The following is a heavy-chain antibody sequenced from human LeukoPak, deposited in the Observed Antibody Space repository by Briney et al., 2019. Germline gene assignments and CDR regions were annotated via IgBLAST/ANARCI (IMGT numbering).Heavy chain of an antibody. CDR2: INPNSGGT. V-gene: IGHV1-2*02. J-gene: IGHJ5*02. CDR3: ARRAFVVVTATRDSNWLDP. CDR1: GYTFTGYY. Sequence: GASVKVSYKASGYTFTGYYMHWVRQAPGQGLEWMGWINPNSGGTNYAQKFQGRVTMTRDTSISTAYMEPSRLRSDDTAVYYCARRAFVVVTATRDSNWLDPWGQGTLVTVSS. D-gene: IGHD2-21*02.